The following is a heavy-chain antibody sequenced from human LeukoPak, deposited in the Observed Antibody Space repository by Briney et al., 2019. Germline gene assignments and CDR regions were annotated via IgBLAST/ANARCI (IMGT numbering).Heavy chain of an antibody. V-gene: IGHV1-2*02. CDR1: GYTFTGYY. D-gene: IGHD3-10*01. CDR3: VRTRSPPTMVRGVIVGATPDY. J-gene: IGHJ4*02. CDR2: INPNSGGT. Sequence: ASVKVSCKASGYTFTGYYMHWVRQAPGQGLEWMGWINPNSGGTNYAQKFQGRVTMTRDTSISTAYMELSRLRSDDTAVYYCVRTRSPPTMVRGVIVGATPDYWGQGTLVTVSS.